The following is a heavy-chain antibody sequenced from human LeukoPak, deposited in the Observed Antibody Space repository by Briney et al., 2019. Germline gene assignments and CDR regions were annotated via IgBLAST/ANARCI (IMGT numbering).Heavy chain of an antibody. Sequence: GGSLRLSCAASGFTFSSYAMHWVRQAPGKGLEWVAVISYDGSNKYYADSVKGRFTISRDNSKNTLYLQMNSLRAEDTAVYYCARDVVVVAANWFDPRGQGTLVTVSS. V-gene: IGHV3-30-3*01. CDR3: ARDVVVVAANWFDP. CDR2: ISYDGSNK. D-gene: IGHD2-15*01. J-gene: IGHJ5*02. CDR1: GFTFSSYA.